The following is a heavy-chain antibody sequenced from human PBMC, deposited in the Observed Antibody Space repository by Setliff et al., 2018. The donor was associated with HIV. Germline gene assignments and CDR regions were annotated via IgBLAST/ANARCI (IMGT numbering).Heavy chain of an antibody. V-gene: IGHV4-4*07. CDR1: GDSSSSYY. D-gene: IGHD6-13*01. CDR2: MYISGST. Sequence: LSLTCTVSGDSSSSYYCNWIRQPAGKGLEWIGHMYISGSTNYNPSLKSRVTMSLDTSKNQFSLKLSSVTAADTAIYYCARGSRSHGGMFGYWGQGTLVTVS. CDR3: ARGSRSHGGMFGY. J-gene: IGHJ4*02.